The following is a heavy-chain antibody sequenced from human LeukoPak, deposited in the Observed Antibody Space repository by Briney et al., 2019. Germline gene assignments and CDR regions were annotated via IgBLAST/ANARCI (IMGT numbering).Heavy chain of an antibody. D-gene: IGHD3-10*01. CDR1: GFTFSIYS. V-gene: IGHV3-21*01. CDR2: ISSSSSYI. J-gene: IGHJ4*02. Sequence: GGSLRLSCAASGFTFSIYSMNWVRQAPGKGLEWVSSISSSSSYIYYADSVKGRFTISRDNAKNSLYLQMNSLRAEDTAVYYCARGYYGSGSTGDYWGQGTLVTVSS. CDR3: ARGYYGSGSTGDY.